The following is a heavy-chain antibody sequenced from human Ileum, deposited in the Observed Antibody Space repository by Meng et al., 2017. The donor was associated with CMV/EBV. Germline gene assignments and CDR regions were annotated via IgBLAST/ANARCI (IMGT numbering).Heavy chain of an antibody. V-gene: IGHV3-30*04. J-gene: IGHJ6*02. CDR1: GFTFSSYP. D-gene: IGHD2-21*01. CDR3: ARDRGRYCGNEICPVDHYSALDV. Sequence: GESLKISCEASGFTFSSYPMHWVRQVPGKGLEWVAVISNGETNTYYAHSVKGRYTISRDNSKKTLYLQMGSLRLEGTAVYYCARDRGRYCGNEICPVDHYSALDVWGQGTTVTVSS. CDR2: ISNGETNT.